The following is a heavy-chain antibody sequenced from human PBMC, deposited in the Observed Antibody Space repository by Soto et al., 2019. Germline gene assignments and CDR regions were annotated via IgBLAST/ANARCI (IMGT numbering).Heavy chain of an antibody. CDR2: ISYDGSNK. D-gene: IGHD3-22*01. V-gene: IGHV3-30*18. CDR1: GFTFSSYG. CDR3: AKVTYYYDSSGYFDY. J-gene: IGHJ4*02. Sequence: GSLRLSCAASGFTFSSYGMHWVLQAPGKGLEWVAVISYDGSNKYYADSVKGRFTISRDNSKNTLYLQMNSLRAEDTAVYYCAKVTYYYDSSGYFDYWGQGTLVTVSS.